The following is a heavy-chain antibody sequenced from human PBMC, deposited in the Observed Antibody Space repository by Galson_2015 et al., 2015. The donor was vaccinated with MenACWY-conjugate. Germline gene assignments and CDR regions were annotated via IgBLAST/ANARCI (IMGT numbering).Heavy chain of an antibody. Sequence: QSGAEVKKPGESLKISCKGSGYSFTSYWIGWVRQMPGKGLEWMTIIYPGDSDIKYSPSFQGLVTISTDNSITTAYLQWSSLKASDTAMYYCARLLAVTTQWFDPWGQGTLVTVSS. CDR3: ARLLAVTTQWFDP. J-gene: IGHJ5*02. V-gene: IGHV5-51*03. CDR2: IYPGDSDI. D-gene: IGHD4-17*01. CDR1: GYSFTSYW.